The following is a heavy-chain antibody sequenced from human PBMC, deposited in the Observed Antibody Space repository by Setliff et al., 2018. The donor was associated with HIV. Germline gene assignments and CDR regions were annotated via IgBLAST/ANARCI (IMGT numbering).Heavy chain of an antibody. V-gene: IGHV4-34*01. CDR2: VNRDGGA. Sequence: NPGGSLRLSCAASRFDFNNYWMCWVRQAPGKGLEWVGQVNRDGGAHYNPSLKSRLTISVDTSKNQFSLSLNSVTAADTAVYFCARGGAVSADFDSWGQGTLVTVSS. J-gene: IGHJ5*01. CDR1: RFDFNNYW. CDR3: ARGGAVSADFDS. D-gene: IGHD3-16*01.